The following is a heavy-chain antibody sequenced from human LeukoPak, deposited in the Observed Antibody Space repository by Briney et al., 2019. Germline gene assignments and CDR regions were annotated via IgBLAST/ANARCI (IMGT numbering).Heavy chain of an antibody. V-gene: IGHV1-8*02. CDR2: MNPNSGNT. CDR3: ARAPLMAARPRRDWFDP. CDR1: GYTFTCYD. J-gene: IGHJ5*02. Sequence: GASVKVSCKASGYTFTCYDINWVRQATGQGLEWMGWMNPNSGNTGYAQKFQGRVTMTRDTSISTAYMELSRLRSDDTAVYYCARAPLMAARPRRDWFDPWGQGTLVTVSS. D-gene: IGHD6-6*01.